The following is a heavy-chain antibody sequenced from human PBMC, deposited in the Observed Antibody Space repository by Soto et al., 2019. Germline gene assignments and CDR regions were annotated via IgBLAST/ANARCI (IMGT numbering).Heavy chain of an antibody. J-gene: IGHJ4*02. V-gene: IGHV3-7*01. CDR1: GFTFSRYW. Sequence: GGSLRLSCAASGFTFSRYWMTWIRQTPGKGLEWVANIKYDGSEKYYVDSVKGRFTISRDNAKNSLYLEMNSLRGEDAAVYFCARDRGGLAAEFDYWGPGTLVTVSS. CDR2: IKYDGSEK. CDR3: ARDRGGLAAEFDY. D-gene: IGHD3-16*01.